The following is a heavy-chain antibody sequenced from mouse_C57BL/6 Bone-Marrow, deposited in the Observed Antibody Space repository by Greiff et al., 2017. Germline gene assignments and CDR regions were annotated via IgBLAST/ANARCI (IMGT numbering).Heavy chain of an antibody. CDR2: IYPGSGNT. V-gene: IGHV1-76*01. Sequence: VQLQQSGAELVRPGASVKLSCKASGYTFTDYYINWVKQRPGQGLEWIARIYPGSGNTYYNEKFKGKATLTAEKSSSTAYMQLSSLTSDDSAVYFCAREDHGGYFDVWGTGTTVTVSS. CDR1: GYTFTDYY. CDR3: AREDHGGYFDV. J-gene: IGHJ1*03.